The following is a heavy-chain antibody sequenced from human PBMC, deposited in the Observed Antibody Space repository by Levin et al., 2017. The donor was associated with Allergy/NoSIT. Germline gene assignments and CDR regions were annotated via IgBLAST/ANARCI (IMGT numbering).Heavy chain of an antibody. CDR2: INGDGSIT. D-gene: IGHD2-8*01. J-gene: IGHJ6*02. CDR1: GFTLSDYY. CDR3: GRGGPPYAVDG. Sequence: GGSLRLSCAASGFTLSDYYMHWVRQAPGKGLVWVSHINGDGSITNYADSVKGRFTISRDNAKNTLFLQMNSLRVEDTAVYYCGRGGPPYAVDGWGRGTTVTVSS. V-gene: IGHV3-74*01.